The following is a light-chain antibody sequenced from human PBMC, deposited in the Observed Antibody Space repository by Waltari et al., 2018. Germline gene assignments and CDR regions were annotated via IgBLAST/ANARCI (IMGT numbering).Light chain of an antibody. J-gene: IGLJ3*02. CDR3: AVWDERVRGRV. CDR2: NNN. Sequence: QSVLTQPPSASGTPGQRVTISCSGSTSTIGANLVYWYQQLPGKAPKLLIYNNNPRPSGFPDRFADSQSGTSASMAISVLRSEDEAEYYCAVWDERVRGRVFGGGTKLTVL. CDR1: TSTIGANL. V-gene: IGLV1-47*02.